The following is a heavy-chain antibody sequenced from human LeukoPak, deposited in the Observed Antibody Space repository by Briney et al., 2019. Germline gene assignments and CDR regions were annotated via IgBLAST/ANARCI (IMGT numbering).Heavy chain of an antibody. V-gene: IGHV3-21*01. CDR1: GFTFSSYS. J-gene: IGHJ6*03. CDR3: ARWYDYGDYVSSYYYYYMDV. D-gene: IGHD4-17*01. CDR2: ISSSSSYM. Sequence: PGGSLRLSCAASGFTFSSYSMNWVRQAPGKGLEWVSSISSSSSYMYYADSVKGRFTISRDNAKNSLYLQMNSLRAEDTAVYYCARWYDYGDYVSSYYYYYMDVWGKGTTVTVSS.